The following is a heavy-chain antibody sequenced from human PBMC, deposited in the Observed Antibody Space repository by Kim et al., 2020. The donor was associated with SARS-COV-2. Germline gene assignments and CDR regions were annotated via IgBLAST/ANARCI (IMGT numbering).Heavy chain of an antibody. J-gene: IGHJ4*02. CDR3: ARDLSAGDPVYYFDY. D-gene: IGHD1-1*01. Sequence: DSVKARFTVSRDTAKNSLYLQMNSLRAEDTAVYYCARDLSAGDPVYYFDYWGQGTLVTVSS. V-gene: IGHV3-11*01.